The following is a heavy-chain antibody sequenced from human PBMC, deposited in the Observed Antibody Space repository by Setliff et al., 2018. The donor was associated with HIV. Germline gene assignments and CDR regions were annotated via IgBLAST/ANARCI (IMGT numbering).Heavy chain of an antibody. CDR1: GGSISSGGFY. D-gene: IGHD3-22*01. CDR3: ARLTYYYDTSGPAAAFDI. J-gene: IGHJ3*02. V-gene: IGHV4-31*03. CDR2: IYNSGNT. Sequence: PSETLSLTCNVSGGSISSGGFYWNWIRQHPGKGLEWIGYIYNSGNTYYSPSLQSRLTISVDTSKNQLSLKLTSVTAADTAVYYCARLTYYYDTSGPAAAFDIWGQGTMVTVSS.